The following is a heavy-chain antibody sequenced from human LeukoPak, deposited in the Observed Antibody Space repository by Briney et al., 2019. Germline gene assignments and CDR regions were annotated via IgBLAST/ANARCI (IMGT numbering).Heavy chain of an antibody. Sequence: GGSLRLSCAASGFTFSSYGMSWVRQAPGKGLEWVSAIGGSGDKTYYADSVKGRFTISRDNSKSTLYLQMNSLRAEDTAIYYCTKALAGPEYSSSWKFGYNWFDPWGQGTLVTVSS. CDR2: IGGSGDKT. J-gene: IGHJ5*02. CDR3: TKALAGPEYSSSWKFGYNWFDP. CDR1: GFTFSSYG. V-gene: IGHV3-23*01. D-gene: IGHD6-13*01.